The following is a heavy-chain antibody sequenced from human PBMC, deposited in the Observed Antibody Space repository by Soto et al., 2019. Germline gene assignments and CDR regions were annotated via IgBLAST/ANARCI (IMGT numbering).Heavy chain of an antibody. J-gene: IGHJ4*02. V-gene: IGHV3-23*01. CDR2: IHPSGGST. D-gene: IGHD3-9*01. Sequence: GGSLRLSCAAAGFMFSSYGMSWVRQAPGKGLQWVATIHPSGGSTHYAESVRGRFTISRDNSRDTLYLQMNSLRAEDTAVYYCAKDPSTGPPDCWGQGALVTV. CDR3: AKDPSTGPPDC. CDR1: GFMFSSYG.